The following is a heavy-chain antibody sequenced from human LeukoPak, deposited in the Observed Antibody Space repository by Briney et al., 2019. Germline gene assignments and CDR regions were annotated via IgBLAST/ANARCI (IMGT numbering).Heavy chain of an antibody. Sequence: SETLSLTCTVSGGSISSYYWSWIRQPAGKGLEWIGRIYTSGSTNYNPSLKSRVTMSVDTSKNQFSLKLSSVTAADTAVYYCARASGPSYYDILTGSHFWFAPWGQGTLVTVSS. CDR2: IYTSGST. CDR1: GGSISSYY. V-gene: IGHV4-4*07. J-gene: IGHJ5*02. CDR3: ARASGPSYYDILTGSHFWFAP. D-gene: IGHD3-9*01.